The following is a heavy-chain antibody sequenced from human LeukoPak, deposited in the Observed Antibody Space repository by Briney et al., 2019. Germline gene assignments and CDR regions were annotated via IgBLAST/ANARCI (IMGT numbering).Heavy chain of an antibody. CDR3: ARDRRDYYYYGLDV. J-gene: IGHJ6*02. V-gene: IGHV3-48*04. CDR2: ISRSSNTV. CDR1: GFTFSDYS. Sequence: GGSLRLSCTASGFTFSDYSMNWVRQAPGKGLEWVSYISRSSNTVYYTDSVRGRFTISRANAKNSLNLQMNSLRAEDTAVYYCARDRRDYYYYGLDVWGQGTTVTVSS.